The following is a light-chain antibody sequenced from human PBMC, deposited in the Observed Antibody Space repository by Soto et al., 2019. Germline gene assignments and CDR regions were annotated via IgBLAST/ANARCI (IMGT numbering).Light chain of an antibody. J-gene: IGKJ1*01. CDR1: QTFTSGF. Sequence: EIVLTQSPGTLSLSPGERATLSCRASQTFTSGFLAWYQQKPGQAPRLLIYGASSRATGIPYRFSGSGSGADFTLTISRLEPEDFAVYYCQQYDSSPRTFGQGTKVEIK. CDR3: QQYDSSPRT. V-gene: IGKV3-20*01. CDR2: GAS.